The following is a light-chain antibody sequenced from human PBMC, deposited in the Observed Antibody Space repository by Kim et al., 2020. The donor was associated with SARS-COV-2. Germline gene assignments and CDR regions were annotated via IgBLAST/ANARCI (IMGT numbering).Light chain of an antibody. V-gene: IGKV1-39*01. CDR1: EDISNY. Sequence: SASVGDTVTITCRTSEDISNYLNWFQQKPGKAPKLLIYAASSLKSGVSPRFSGSGSGIDFSLTLTNLQPEDSATYYCQQCYSAPWTFGQGTKLEI. CDR2: AAS. CDR3: QQCYSAPWT. J-gene: IGKJ2*02.